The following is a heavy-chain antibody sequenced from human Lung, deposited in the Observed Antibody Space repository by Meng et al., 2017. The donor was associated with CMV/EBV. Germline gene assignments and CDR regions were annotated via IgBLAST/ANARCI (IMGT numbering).Heavy chain of an antibody. D-gene: IGHD3-10*01. CDR1: GFTFSSYW. V-gene: IGHV3-7*01. CDR3: ARDLRSPVY. Sequence: SCAASGFTFSSYWMSWVRQALVKGLEWVASIKQDGSEKYYVDSVKGRFTISRDNAKNSLYLQMNSLRAEDTAVYYCARDLRSPVYWGQGTLVTVSS. CDR2: IKQDGSEK. J-gene: IGHJ4*02.